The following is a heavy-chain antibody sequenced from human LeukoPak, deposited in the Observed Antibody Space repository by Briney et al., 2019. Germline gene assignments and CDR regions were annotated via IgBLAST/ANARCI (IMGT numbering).Heavy chain of an antibody. CDR1: GFTFSDYY. V-gene: IGHV3-11*01. Sequence: GGSLRLSCAASGFTFSDYYMSWLRQAPGKGLEWVSYVTSSGNTLEYADSVKGRFIISRDNDKNSLLLQMNSLRADDTAVYYCTSARRGGSFDYWGQGSLVTVSS. CDR2: VTSSGNTL. CDR3: TSARRGGSFDY. J-gene: IGHJ4*02. D-gene: IGHD1-26*01.